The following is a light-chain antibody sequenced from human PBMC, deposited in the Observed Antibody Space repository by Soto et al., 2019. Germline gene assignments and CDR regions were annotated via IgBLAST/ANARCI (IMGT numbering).Light chain of an antibody. CDR2: GAS. Sequence: EIVLAQSPGTLSLSPGERATLSCRASQSVTNSFLAWYQQKPGQAPRLLIYGASRRATGIPDRFTGSGSGTDFTLTISRLEPEDFAVYYCQQYVSSPWAFLQGTKVEI. V-gene: IGKV3-20*01. CDR1: QSVTNSF. J-gene: IGKJ1*01. CDR3: QQYVSSPWA.